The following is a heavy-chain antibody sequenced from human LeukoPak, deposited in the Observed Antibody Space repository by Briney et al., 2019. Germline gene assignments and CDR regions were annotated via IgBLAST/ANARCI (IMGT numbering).Heavy chain of an antibody. V-gene: IGHV4-39*06. Sequence: SETLSLTCTVSGGSISSSSYYWGWLRQPPGRGLEWIGTIYGSGSTYYNPSLKSRVTISVDTSKPQFTRKLSSVTAADTAVYFCARLSRVPESSGVDYWGQGTLVTVSS. CDR2: IYGSGST. D-gene: IGHD2-15*01. J-gene: IGHJ4*02. CDR1: GGSISSSSYY. CDR3: ARLSRVPESSGVDY.